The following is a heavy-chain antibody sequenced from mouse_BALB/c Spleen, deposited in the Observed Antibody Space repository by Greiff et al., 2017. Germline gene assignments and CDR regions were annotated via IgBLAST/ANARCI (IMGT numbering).Heavy chain of an antibody. Sequence: EVLLQQSGPGLVKPSQSLSLTCTVTGYSITSDYAWNWIRQFPGNKLEWMGYISYSGSTSYNPSLQSRISITRDTSKNQFFLQLNSVTTEDTDTYYCAIYEELGWFAYWGQGTRVTVSA. CDR1: GYSITSDYA. CDR2: ISYSGST. CDR3: AIYEELGWFAY. J-gene: IGHJ3*01. V-gene: IGHV3-2*02. D-gene: IGHD3-3*01.